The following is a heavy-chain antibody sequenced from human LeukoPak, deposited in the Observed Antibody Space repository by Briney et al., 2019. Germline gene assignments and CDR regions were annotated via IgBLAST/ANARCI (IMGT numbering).Heavy chain of an antibody. CDR2: INPSGGRT. CDR1: GYTFTSYY. D-gene: IGHD3-10*01. J-gene: IGHJ4*02. CDR3: ARGANYYGSGSYYKPRGFLDY. V-gene: IGHV1-46*01. Sequence: GASVKVSCKASGYTFTSYYIYWMRQAHGHGLDWMGIINPSGGRTNYAHKFQGRVTMTRDMSTSTVYMELSSLRSEDTAVYYCARGANYYGSGSYYKPRGFLDYWGQGTLVTVSS.